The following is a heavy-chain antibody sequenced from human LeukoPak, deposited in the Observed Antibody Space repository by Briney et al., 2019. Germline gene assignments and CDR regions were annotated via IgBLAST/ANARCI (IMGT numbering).Heavy chain of an antibody. J-gene: IGHJ3*02. CDR1: GFTFSSYG. CDR3: AKEFNDFWSVHPGAFDI. V-gene: IGHV3-30*02. Sequence: GGSLRLSCAASGFTFSSYGMHWVRQAPGKGLEWVAFIRYDGSNKYYADSVKGRFTISRDNSKNTLYLQMNSLRAEDTAVYYCAKEFNDFWSVHPGAFDIRGQGTMGTVSS. D-gene: IGHD3-3*01. CDR2: IRYDGSNK.